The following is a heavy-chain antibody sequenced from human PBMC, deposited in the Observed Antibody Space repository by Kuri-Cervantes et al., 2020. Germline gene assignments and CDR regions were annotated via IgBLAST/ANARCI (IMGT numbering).Heavy chain of an antibody. CDR2: MNPNSGNT. CDR3: ARGSPGLGGDALDI. D-gene: IGHD3-16*01. CDR1: GYTFTSYD. V-gene: IGHV1-8*01. J-gene: IGHJ3*02. Sequence: ASVKVSCKASGYTFTSYDINWVRQATGQGLEWMGWMNPNSGNTGYAQKFQGRVTMTRNTSISTAYMELSSLRSEDTAVYYCARGSPGLGGDALDIWGQGTMVTVSS.